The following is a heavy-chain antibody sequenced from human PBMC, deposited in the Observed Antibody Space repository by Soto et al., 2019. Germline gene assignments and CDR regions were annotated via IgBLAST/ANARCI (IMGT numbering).Heavy chain of an antibody. CDR1: GDSVSSNSAA. D-gene: IGHD1-26*01. V-gene: IGHV6-1*01. J-gene: IGHJ4*02. Sequence: SQTLSLTCVISGDSVSSNSAAWNWIRQSPSRGLEWLGRTYYRSQWYNDYAVSVKGRIIINPDTSKNQFSLQLSSVTPEDTAVYYCARGRHSGFDYWGQGTLVTVSS. CDR2: TYYRSQWYN. CDR3: ARGRHSGFDY.